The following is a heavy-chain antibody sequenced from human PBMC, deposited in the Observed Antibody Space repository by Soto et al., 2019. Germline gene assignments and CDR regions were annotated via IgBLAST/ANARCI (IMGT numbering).Heavy chain of an antibody. D-gene: IGHD2-8*02. CDR3: AKEQTTGGHYALDY. CDR1: GFIFSSYA. CDR2: ITGSSDYT. Sequence: PGGSLRLSCEASGFIFSSYAMNWVRQAPGKGLQWVSSITGSSDYTSYIASVKGRFTISRDNSKNTLYLQMNSLRAEDTAVYFWAKEQTTGGHYALDYWSQGXLVTVSS. V-gene: IGHV3-23*01. J-gene: IGHJ4*02.